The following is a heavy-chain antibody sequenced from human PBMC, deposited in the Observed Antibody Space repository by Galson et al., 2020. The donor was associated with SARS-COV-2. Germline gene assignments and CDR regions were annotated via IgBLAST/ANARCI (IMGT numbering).Heavy chain of an antibody. CDR2: IIPIFGTA. D-gene: IGHD3-16*02. V-gene: IGHV1-69*06. J-gene: IGHJ6*02. CDR1: GGTFSSYA. CDR3: ARDRWEHMITLGGVIVPPMDV. Sequence: SVKVSCKASGGTFSSYAISWVRQAPGQGLEWMGGIIPIFGTANYAQKFQGRVTITADKSTSTAYMELSSLRSEDTAVYYCARDRWEHMITLGGVIVPPMDVWGQGTTVTVSS.